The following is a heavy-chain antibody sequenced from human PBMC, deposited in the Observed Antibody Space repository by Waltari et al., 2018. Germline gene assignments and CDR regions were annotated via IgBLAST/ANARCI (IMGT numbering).Heavy chain of an antibody. V-gene: IGHV4-39*01. J-gene: IGHJ1*01. CDR1: GGSISSSSYY. Sequence: QLQLQESGPGLVKPSETLSLTCTVSGGSISSSSYYWGWIRQPPGKGLEWIGSIYYSGSTYYNPSLKSRVTISVDTSKNQFSLKLSSVTAADTAVYYCARLMGSSWYVSEYFQHWGQGTLVTVSS. CDR2: IYYSGST. D-gene: IGHD6-13*01. CDR3: ARLMGSSWYVSEYFQH.